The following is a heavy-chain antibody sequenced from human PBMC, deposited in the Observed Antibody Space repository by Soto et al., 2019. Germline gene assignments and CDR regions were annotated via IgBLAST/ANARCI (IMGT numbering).Heavy chain of an antibody. Sequence: GGSLRLSCAASGFTFSSYWMSWVRQAPGKGLEWVANIKQDGSEKYYVDSVKGRFTISRDNAKNSLYLQMNSLRAEDTAVYYCARCGYDYIWGSDLYHFAYRGQGTLVPVSS. V-gene: IGHV3-7*01. CDR2: IKQDGSEK. CDR1: GFTFSSYW. J-gene: IGHJ4*02. D-gene: IGHD3-16*01. CDR3: ARCGYDYIWGSDLYHFAY.